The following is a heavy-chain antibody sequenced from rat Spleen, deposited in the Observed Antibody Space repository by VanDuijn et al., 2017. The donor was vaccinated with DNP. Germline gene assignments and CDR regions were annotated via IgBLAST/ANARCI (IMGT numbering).Heavy chain of an antibody. D-gene: IGHD1-3*01. V-gene: IGHV2S12*01. CDR2: MSTSGDT. J-gene: IGHJ4*01. CDR3: TRDLRVATGHPYGLDP. CDR1: GFSLTSYG. Sequence: QVQLTESGPGLVQPSETLSLTCTVSGFSLTSYGVSWVRQPPGKGLEWIAAMSTSGDTSYNSVLKSRLSISRDTSKDQVFLKMNSLQTEDTAIYFCTRDLRVATGHPYGLDPWGQGTSVTVSS.